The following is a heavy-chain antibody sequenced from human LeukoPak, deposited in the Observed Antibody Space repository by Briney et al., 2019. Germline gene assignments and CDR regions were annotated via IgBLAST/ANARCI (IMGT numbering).Heavy chain of an antibody. D-gene: IGHD6-25*01. CDR3: ARGSVGGYYFDY. J-gene: IGHJ4*02. CDR1: GDSISSGDYY. Sequence: SETLSLTCTVSGDSISSGDYYWSWIRQPAGKGLEWIGRISSSGSTNYKPSLKSRVTISVDTSKNQFSLKLSSVTAADTAVYYCARGSVGGYYFDYWGQGTLVTVSS. CDR2: ISSSGST. V-gene: IGHV4-61*02.